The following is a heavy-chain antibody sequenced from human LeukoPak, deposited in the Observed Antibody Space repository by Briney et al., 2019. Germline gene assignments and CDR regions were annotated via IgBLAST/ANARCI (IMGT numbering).Heavy chain of an antibody. V-gene: IGHV3-30*04. D-gene: IGHD5-24*01. J-gene: IGHJ6*03. CDR1: GFTFSTYA. CDR3: ARATIRVNGDGNNYYSYLDV. Sequence: GGSLRLSCAASGFTFSTYAMHWVRQAPGKGLEWVAVISYGGSSKYYADSVKGRFTISRDNTKNSLYLQMNSLRAEDTAVYYCARATIRVNGDGNNYYSYLDVWGKGTTVTVSS. CDR2: ISYGGSSK.